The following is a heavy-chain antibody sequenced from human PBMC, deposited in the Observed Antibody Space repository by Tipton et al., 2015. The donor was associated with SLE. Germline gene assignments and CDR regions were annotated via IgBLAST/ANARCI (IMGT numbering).Heavy chain of an antibody. D-gene: IGHD3-16*01. CDR1: GGSISSGGYY. CDR2: IYYSGST. Sequence: TLSLTCTVSGGSISSGGYYWSWIRQHPGKGLEWIGYIYYSGSTYFNPSLKTRITISVDRSMVHFSLRLASVTAADTAVYYCARAIGVNYFNFWGQGILVNVSP. J-gene: IGHJ4*02. CDR3: ARAIGVNYFNF. V-gene: IGHV4-31*03.